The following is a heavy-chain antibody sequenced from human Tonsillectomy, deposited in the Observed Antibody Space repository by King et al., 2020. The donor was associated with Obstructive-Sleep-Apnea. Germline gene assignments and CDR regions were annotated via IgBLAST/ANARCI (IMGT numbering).Heavy chain of an antibody. D-gene: IGHD4-17*01. Sequence: DVQLVESGGGLVQPGGSLKLSCAASGFTFSGSAMHWVRQASGKGLEWVGRIRSKAKNYATAYAASVKGRFTISRDDSKNTAYLQMNSLKTEDTAVYYCTRTGMTTVTTLDYWGQGALVTVSS. J-gene: IGHJ4*02. CDR1: GFTFSGSA. V-gene: IGHV3-73*01. CDR2: IRSKAKNYAT. CDR3: TRTGMTTVTTLDY.